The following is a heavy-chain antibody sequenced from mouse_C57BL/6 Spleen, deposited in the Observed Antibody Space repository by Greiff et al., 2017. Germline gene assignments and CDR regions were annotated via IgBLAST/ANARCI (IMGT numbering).Heavy chain of an antibody. Sequence: EVKLEESEGGLVQPGSSMKLSCTASGFTFSDYYMAWVRQVPEKGLEWVANINYDGSSTYSLDSLKSRFIISRDHAKNILYLQMSSLKSEDTATYYCARGAYYYGSSYPFAYWGQGTLVTVSA. CDR3: ARGAYYYGSSYPFAY. D-gene: IGHD1-1*01. CDR2: INYDGSST. V-gene: IGHV5-16*01. J-gene: IGHJ3*01. CDR1: GFTFSDYY.